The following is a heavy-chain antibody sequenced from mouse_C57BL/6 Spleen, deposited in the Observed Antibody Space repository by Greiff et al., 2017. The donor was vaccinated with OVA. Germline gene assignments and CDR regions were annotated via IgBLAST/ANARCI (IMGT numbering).Heavy chain of an antibody. J-gene: IGHJ2*01. CDR3: ARREVYGNPYFDY. D-gene: IGHD2-1*01. Sequence: VQLQQSGPELVKPGASVKIPCKASGYTFTDYNMAWVKQSHGKSLEWIGDINPNNGGTIYNQKFKGKATLTVDKSSSTAYMELRSLTSEDTAVYYCARREVYGNPYFDYWGQGTTLTVSS. CDR1: GYTFTDYN. CDR2: INPNNGGT. V-gene: IGHV1-18*01.